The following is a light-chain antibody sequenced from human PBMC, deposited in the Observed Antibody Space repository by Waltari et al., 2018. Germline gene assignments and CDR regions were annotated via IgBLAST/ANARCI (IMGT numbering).Light chain of an antibody. CDR1: QSLVHSDGNTY. V-gene: IGKV2-30*02. CDR3: MQGTHWPPWT. Sequence: DVVMTRSPLSLPVTLGQPASISCRSSQSLVHSDGNTYLNWFQQRPGQSPRRLIYKVSNRDSGVPDRFSGSGSGTDFTLKISRVEAEDVGVYYCMQGTHWPPWTFGQGTKVEI. J-gene: IGKJ1*01. CDR2: KVS.